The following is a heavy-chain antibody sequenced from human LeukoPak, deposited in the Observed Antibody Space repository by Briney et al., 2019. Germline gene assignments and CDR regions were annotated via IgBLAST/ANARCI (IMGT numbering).Heavy chain of an antibody. V-gene: IGHV3-21*01. J-gene: IGHJ4*02. CDR2: ISSGSSYI. Sequence: GGSLRLSCAASGFTFSSYSMNWVRQAPGKGLEWVSSISSGSSYIYYADSVKGRFTISRDNAKNSLFLQMNSLRAEDTAVYYCARDLVRITMIVVVIGAGLDYWGQGTLVTVSS. CDR3: ARDLVRITMIVVVIGAGLDY. CDR1: GFTFSSYS. D-gene: IGHD3-22*01.